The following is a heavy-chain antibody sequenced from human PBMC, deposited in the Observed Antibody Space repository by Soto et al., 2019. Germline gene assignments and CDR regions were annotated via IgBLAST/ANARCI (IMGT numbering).Heavy chain of an antibody. CDR3: AKDALTIVVVPAALGV. Sequence: GGSLRLSXAASGFTFSSYAMSWVRQAPGKGLEWVSAISGSGGSTYYADSVKGRFTISRDNSKNTLYLQMNSLRAEDTAVYYCAKDALTIVVVPAALGVWGQGTTVTVSS. CDR1: GFTFSSYA. J-gene: IGHJ6*02. CDR2: ISGSGGST. D-gene: IGHD2-2*01. V-gene: IGHV3-23*01.